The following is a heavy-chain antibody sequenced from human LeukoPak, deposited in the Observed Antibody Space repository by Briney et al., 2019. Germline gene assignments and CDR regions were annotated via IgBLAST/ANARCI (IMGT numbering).Heavy chain of an antibody. CDR1: GFTFSSYS. V-gene: IGHV3-21*01. Sequence: PGGPLRLSCAASGFTFSSYSMNWVRQAPGKGLEWVSSISSSSSYIYYADSVKGRFTISRDKAKNSLYLQMNSLRAEDTAVYYCARDMREAAGNQFDYWGQGTLVTVSS. CDR3: ARDMREAAGNQFDY. J-gene: IGHJ4*02. CDR2: ISSSSSYI. D-gene: IGHD6-13*01.